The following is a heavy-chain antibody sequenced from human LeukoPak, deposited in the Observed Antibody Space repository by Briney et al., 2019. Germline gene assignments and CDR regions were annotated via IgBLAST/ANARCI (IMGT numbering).Heavy chain of an antibody. V-gene: IGHV4-38-2*02. CDR2: IYHSGST. CDR3: ARAQSAMVYFDY. D-gene: IGHD5-18*01. Sequence: PSETLSLTCTVSGYSISSGYYWGWIRQPPGKGLEWIGSIYHSGSTYYNPSLKSRVTISVDTSKNQFSLKLSSVTAADTAVYYCARAQSAMVYFDYCGQGTLVTVSS. CDR1: GYSISSGYY. J-gene: IGHJ4*02.